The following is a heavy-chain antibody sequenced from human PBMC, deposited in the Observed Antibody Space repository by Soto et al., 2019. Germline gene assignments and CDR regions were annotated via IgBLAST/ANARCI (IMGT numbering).Heavy chain of an antibody. V-gene: IGHV1-46*01. CDR1: GYTFTSYY. J-gene: IGHJ6*02. Sequence: GASVKVSCKASGYTFTSYYMHWVRQAPGQGLEWMGIINPSGGSTSYAQKFQGRVTMTRDTSTSTVYMELSSLRSEDTAVYYCARDLRDGIAVAGDYYYGMDVWGQGTTVTVSS. CDR2: INPSGGST. D-gene: IGHD6-19*01. CDR3: ARDLRDGIAVAGDYYYGMDV.